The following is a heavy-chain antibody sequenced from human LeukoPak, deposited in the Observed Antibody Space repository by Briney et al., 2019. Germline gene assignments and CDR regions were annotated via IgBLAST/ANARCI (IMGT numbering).Heavy chain of an antibody. CDR1: GFTFDDYT. CDR3: AKDRGRWLQFDAFDI. V-gene: IGHV3-43*01. CDR2: ISWDGGST. J-gene: IGHJ3*02. D-gene: IGHD5-24*01. Sequence: PGGSLRLSCAASGFTFDDYTMHWVRQAPGKGLEWVSLISWDGGSTYYADSVKGRFTISIDNSKNSLYLQMNSLRTEDTALYYCAKDRGRWLQFDAFDIWGQGTMVTVSS.